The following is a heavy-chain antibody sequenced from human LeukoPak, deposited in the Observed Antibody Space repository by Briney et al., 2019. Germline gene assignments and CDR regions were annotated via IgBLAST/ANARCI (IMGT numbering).Heavy chain of an antibody. V-gene: IGHV4-34*01. CDR2: INHRGST. Sequence: SETLSLTCAVYGGSFSGYHWCWSRQPPGEGLEWSGEINHRGSTKYNPSLKSRVTMSVDTSKNQFSLKLSSVTAADTAVYYCARGRGAARFVTIEFDYWGQGALVTVSS. CDR3: ARGRGAARFVTIEFDY. CDR1: GGSFSGYH. J-gene: IGHJ4*02. D-gene: IGHD6-6*01.